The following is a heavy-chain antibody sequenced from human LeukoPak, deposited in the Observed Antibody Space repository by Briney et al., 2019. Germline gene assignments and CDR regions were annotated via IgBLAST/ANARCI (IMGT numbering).Heavy chain of an antibody. CDR2: IYYSGST. CDR1: GGSISNYY. V-gene: IGHV4-59*08. D-gene: IGHD3-3*01. CDR3: ARHRGSAGWSGYFDY. Sequence: PSETLSLTCTVSGGSISNYYWSWIRQPPGKGLEWIGYIYYSGSTNYNPSLKSRVTISVDTSKNQFSLKLTSVTAADTAVYYCARHRGSAGWSGYFDYWGQGTLVTVSS. J-gene: IGHJ4*02.